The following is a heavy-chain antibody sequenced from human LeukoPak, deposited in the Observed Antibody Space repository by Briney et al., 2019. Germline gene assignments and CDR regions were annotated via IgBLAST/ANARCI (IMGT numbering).Heavy chain of an antibody. D-gene: IGHD7-27*01. CDR1: GYTFTVYY. J-gene: IGHJ4*02. V-gene: IGHV1-2*02. Sequence: ASVTVSFKASGYTFTVYYMHWVRQAPGRGLEWMGWINPNSGGTNYAQNFQGRVTMARDTSISTAYMELSSLRSDDTAIYYCARTGDFDYWGQGTLVTVSS. CDR3: ARTGDFDY. CDR2: INPNSGGT.